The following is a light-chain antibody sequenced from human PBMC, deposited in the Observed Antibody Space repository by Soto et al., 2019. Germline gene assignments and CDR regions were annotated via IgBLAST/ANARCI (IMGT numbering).Light chain of an antibody. CDR2: ADT. V-gene: IGLV1-40*01. J-gene: IGLJ1*01. CDR1: SSNIGAGYD. CDR3: QSYDSSLSGLYV. Sequence: QSVLTQPPSVSGAPGQRITISWTGSSSNIGAGYDVHWYRQLPGTAPKLLVFADTKRPSGVPDRFSGSKSGTSASLAITGLQAEDEADYYCQSYDSSLSGLYVFGTGTKVTVL.